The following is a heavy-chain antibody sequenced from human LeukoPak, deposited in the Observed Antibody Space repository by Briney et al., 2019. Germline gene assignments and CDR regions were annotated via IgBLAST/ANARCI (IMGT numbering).Heavy chain of an antibody. D-gene: IGHD1-14*01. J-gene: IGHJ4*02. CDR2: ISSSSSTT. CDR1: GFTFSSYS. V-gene: IGHV3-48*01. CDR3: ARSNQADDY. Sequence: AGGSLRLSCAVSGFTFSSYSMKWVGQAPGKGLEWVSYISSSSSTTYYADSVKGRFTISRDNAKNTLYLQMDSLRAEDTGVYYCARSNQADDYWGQGTLVTVSS.